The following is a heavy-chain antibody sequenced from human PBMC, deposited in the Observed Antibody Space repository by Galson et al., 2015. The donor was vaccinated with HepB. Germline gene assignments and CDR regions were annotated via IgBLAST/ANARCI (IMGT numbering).Heavy chain of an antibody. J-gene: IGHJ4*02. D-gene: IGHD1-26*01. CDR3: ARERVGATIGLDY. Sequence: SLRLSCAASGFTFSSYSMNWVRQAPGKGLEWVSYISSSSSTIYYADSVKGRFTISRDNAKNSLYLQMNSLRAEDTAVYYCARERVGATIGLDYWGQGTLVTVSS. CDR1: GFTFSSYS. CDR2: ISSSSSTI. V-gene: IGHV3-48*01.